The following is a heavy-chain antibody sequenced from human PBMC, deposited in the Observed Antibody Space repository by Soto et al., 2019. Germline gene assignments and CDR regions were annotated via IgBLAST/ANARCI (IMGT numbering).Heavy chain of an antibody. J-gene: IGHJ4*02. CDR1: GGSISSSNW. V-gene: IGHV4-4*02. CDR2: IYHSGST. Sequence: PSETLSLTCAVSGGSISSSNWWSWVRQPPGKGLEWIGEIYHSGSTNYNPSLKSRVTISVDKSKNQFSLKLSSVTAADTAVYYCARGSLAARPVSDYWGQGTLVTVSS. CDR3: ARGSLAARPVSDY. D-gene: IGHD6-6*01.